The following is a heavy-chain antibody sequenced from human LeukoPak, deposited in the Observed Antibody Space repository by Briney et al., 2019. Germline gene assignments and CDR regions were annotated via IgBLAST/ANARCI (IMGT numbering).Heavy chain of an antibody. CDR2: IYTSGST. J-gene: IGHJ3*02. CDR3: ARWTPPRDFWSGYPQDAFDI. V-gene: IGHV4-4*07. D-gene: IGHD3-3*01. CDR1: GGSISSYY. Sequence: SETLSLTCTVSGGSISSYYWSWIRQPAGKGLEWIGRIYTSGSTNYNPSLKSRVTMSVDTSKNQFSLRLSSVTAADTAVYYCARWTPPRDFWSGYPQDAFDIWGQGTMVTVSS.